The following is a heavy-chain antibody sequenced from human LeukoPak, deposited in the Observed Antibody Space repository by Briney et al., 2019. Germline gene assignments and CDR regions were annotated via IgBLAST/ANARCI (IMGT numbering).Heavy chain of an antibody. CDR1: GDSINTNNF. CDR2: VYYSGST. J-gene: IGHJ5*02. D-gene: IGHD2-2*02. CDR3: VRQEPLYCSSATCYMDGWFDP. V-gene: IGHV4-39*01. Sequence: SETLSLTCTVSGDSINTNNFWGWIRQPPGKGLEWIGSVYYSGSTYSSPSLKSRVTMSVDTSKNQFSLNLNSVTATDTAVYYCVRQEPLYCSSATCYMDGWFDPWGQGTLVTVSS.